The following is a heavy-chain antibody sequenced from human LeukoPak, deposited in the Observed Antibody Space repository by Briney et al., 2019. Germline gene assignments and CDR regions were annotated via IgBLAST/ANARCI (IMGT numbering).Heavy chain of an antibody. Sequence: GGSLRLSCAASGFTFSSYEMNWVRQAPGKGLEWVSYISSSGSTIYYADSVKGRSTISRDNAKNSLYLQMNSLRAEDTAVYYCARNHIIYYDSSGYPGGYWGQGTLVTVSS. CDR1: GFTFSSYE. D-gene: IGHD3-22*01. V-gene: IGHV3-48*03. J-gene: IGHJ4*02. CDR3: ARNHIIYYDSSGYPGGY. CDR2: ISSSGSTI.